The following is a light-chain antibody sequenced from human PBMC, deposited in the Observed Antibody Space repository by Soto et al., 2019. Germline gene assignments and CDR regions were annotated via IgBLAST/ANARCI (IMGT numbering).Light chain of an antibody. J-gene: IGKJ4*01. CDR3: QQYGDSPLT. CDR2: GAS. V-gene: IGKV3-15*01. CDR1: QSGGRN. Sequence: EIMMTQSPAPPALSPGGKATLPCRASQSGGRNLAWYQQKPGQAPRLLIYGASTRATGIPARFSGSGSVTEFTLTISRLEPEDFAVYHCQQYGDSPLTFGGGTKVDI.